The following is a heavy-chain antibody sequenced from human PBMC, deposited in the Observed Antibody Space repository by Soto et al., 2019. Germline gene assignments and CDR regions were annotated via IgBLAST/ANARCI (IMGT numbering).Heavy chain of an antibody. CDR1: GFSLSTHTVG. V-gene: IGHV2-5*02. J-gene: IGHJ4*02. D-gene: IGHD2-21*01. CDR3: AHIVPFDYRGYNFEF. Sequence: QITLKESGPTLVKPTQTLTLTCTFSGFSLSTHTVGVACIRQPPGKALEWLALIYWAEDKSYSPSLKSRLTITMDTSKNQVVLTMTNMYPVDTATYYCAHIVPFDYRGYNFEFWGQGILVTFSS. CDR2: IYWAEDK.